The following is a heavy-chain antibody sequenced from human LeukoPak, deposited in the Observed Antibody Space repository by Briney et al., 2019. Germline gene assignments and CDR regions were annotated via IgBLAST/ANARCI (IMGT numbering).Heavy chain of an antibody. V-gene: IGHV4-31*11. J-gene: IGHJ4*02. CDR3: VRLDYGDYEFDY. CDR1: GGSFSGYY. CDR2: IYYSGST. Sequence: SETLSLTCAVYGGSFSGYYWSWIRQHPGKGLEWIGYIYYSGSTYYNPSLKSRVTISVDTSKNQFSLKLSSVTAADTAVYYCVRLDYGDYEFDYWGQGTLVTVSS. D-gene: IGHD4-17*01.